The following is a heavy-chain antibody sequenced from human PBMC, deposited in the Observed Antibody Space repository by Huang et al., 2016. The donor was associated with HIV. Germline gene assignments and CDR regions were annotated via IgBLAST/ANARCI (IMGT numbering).Heavy chain of an antibody. CDR2: ISYDGSNK. CDR3: ARDGLVSNYYYDSSGYYLGDAFDI. J-gene: IGHJ3*02. D-gene: IGHD3-22*01. CDR1: GFPFSGYA. V-gene: IGHV3-30-3*01. Sequence: QVQLVESGGGVAQPGRSLRLSCEDSGFPFSGYAMHWVRQGPGKWLEWVAVISYDGSNKHYSDSEQGRFTISRDNSKNTLYLQMNSLRAEDTAVYYCARDGLVSNYYYDSSGYYLGDAFDIWGQGTMVTVSS.